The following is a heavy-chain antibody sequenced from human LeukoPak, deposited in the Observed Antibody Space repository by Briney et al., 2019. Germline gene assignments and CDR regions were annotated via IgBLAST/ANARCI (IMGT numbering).Heavy chain of an antibody. CDR2: ISAYNGNT. Sequence: ASVKVSCKASGYTFTSYGISWVRQALGQGLEWMGWISAYNGNTNSAQKLQGRVTKTTDTSTSTASMELRRLRSDDTAVYYCARDIVVVPAAKGGYYYYGMDVWGQGTTVTVSS. CDR1: GYTFTSYG. CDR3: ARDIVVVPAAKGGYYYYGMDV. D-gene: IGHD2-2*01. J-gene: IGHJ6*02. V-gene: IGHV1-18*01.